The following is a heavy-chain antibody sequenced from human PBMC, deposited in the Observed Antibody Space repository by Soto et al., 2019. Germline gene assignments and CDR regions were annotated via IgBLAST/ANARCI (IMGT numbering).Heavy chain of an antibody. CDR3: TRDAYCGYGNDAFDI. Sequence: ASVKVSCKASGYTFITYYLHWVRQAPGPGLEWMGIINPRDGSTSYAQKFQGRVTMTRDTSTSTIYMELSSLRSEDTAVYYCTRDAYCGYGNDAFDIWGQGTLVTVSS. V-gene: IGHV1-46*03. D-gene: IGHD4-17*01. J-gene: IGHJ3*02. CDR2: INPRDGST. CDR1: GYTFITYY.